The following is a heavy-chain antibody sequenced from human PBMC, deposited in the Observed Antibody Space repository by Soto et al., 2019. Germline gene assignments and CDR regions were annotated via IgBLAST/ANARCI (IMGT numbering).Heavy chain of an antibody. V-gene: IGHV3-9*01. D-gene: IGHD5-12*01. J-gene: IGHJ4*02. CDR3: ARAISSYSGYDHYFKH. CDR2: ISWNSNSL. Sequence: SLRLSCAASGFIVHDYAMHWVRQVPGKGLEWVSGISWNSNSLGYAGSGKGRFTISRDNAKNSLYLEMDSLRREDTAMYNCARAISSYSGYDHYFKHWGQGTLVTVSS. CDR1: GFIVHDYA.